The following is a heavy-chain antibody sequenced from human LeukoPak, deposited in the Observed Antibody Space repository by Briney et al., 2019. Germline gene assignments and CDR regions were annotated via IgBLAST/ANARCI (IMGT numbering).Heavy chain of an antibody. CDR1: SGSLGSYY. D-gene: IGHD6-6*01. J-gene: IGHJ4*02. CDR2: IYTSGST. V-gene: IGHV4-4*07. CDR3: AREYSSSSGKALDY. Sequence: SETLSLTCTVSSGSLGSYYWNWLRQPAGKGLEWIGHIYTSGSTNYNPSLKSRATMSVDTSKNQFSLKLNSVTAADTAFYYCAREYSSSSGKALDYWGQGTLVTVSS.